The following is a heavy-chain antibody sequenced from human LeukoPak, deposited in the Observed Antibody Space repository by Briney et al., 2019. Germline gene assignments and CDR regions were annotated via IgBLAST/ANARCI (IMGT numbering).Heavy chain of an antibody. J-gene: IGHJ4*02. CDR3: ARGDDFSGDH. V-gene: IGHV3-7*04. CDR2: IHPEGNEK. Sequence: GGXLRLSCAASGFTFRNFWMSWVRQAPGRGLEWVAHIHPEGNEKYHVESVKGRFTISRDNAKNSLFLQMNGLRVEDTAVYYCARGDDFSGDHWGQGTLVTVSS. CDR1: GFTFRNFW. D-gene: IGHD1-1*01.